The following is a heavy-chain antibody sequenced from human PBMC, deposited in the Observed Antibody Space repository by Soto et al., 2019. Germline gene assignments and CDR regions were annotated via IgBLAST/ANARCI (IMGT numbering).Heavy chain of an antibody. CDR3: ARFQGASSIAAHQALDY. CDR2: IIPIFGTA. Sequence: VASVKVSCKASGGTFSSYAISWVRQAPGQGLEWMGGIIPIFGTANYAQKFQGRVTITADKSTSTAYMELSSLRSEDTAVYYCARFQGASSIAAHQALDYWGQGTLVTVSS. CDR1: GGTFSSYA. J-gene: IGHJ4*02. V-gene: IGHV1-69*06. D-gene: IGHD6-6*01.